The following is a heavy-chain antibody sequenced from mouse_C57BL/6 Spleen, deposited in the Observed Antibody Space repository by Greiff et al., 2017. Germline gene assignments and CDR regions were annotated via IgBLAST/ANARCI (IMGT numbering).Heavy chain of an antibody. Sequence: VQLQQPGAELVKPGASVKLSCKASGYTFTSYWMHWVKQRPGRGLEWIGRIDPNSGGTKYNEKFKSKATLTVDKPSSTAYMQLSSLTSEDSAFYYCARYGSYYDYDDGFSWFAYWGQGTLVTVSA. D-gene: IGHD2-4*01. CDR1: GYTFTSYW. V-gene: IGHV1-72*01. J-gene: IGHJ3*01. CDR3: ARYGSYYDYDDGFSWFAY. CDR2: IDPNSGGT.